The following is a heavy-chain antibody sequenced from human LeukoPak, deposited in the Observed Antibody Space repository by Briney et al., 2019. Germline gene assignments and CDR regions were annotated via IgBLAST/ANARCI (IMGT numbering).Heavy chain of an antibody. Sequence: GASVKVSCKASGYTFTSYGISWVRQAPGQGLEWMGWISAYNGNTNYAQKLQGRVTMTTDTSTSTAYMELRSLRSDDTAVYYCARDASSSWYTKYYYYYYMDVWGKGTTVTISS. D-gene: IGHD6-13*01. J-gene: IGHJ6*03. CDR2: ISAYNGNT. CDR3: ARDASSSWYTKYYYYYYMDV. CDR1: GYTFTSYG. V-gene: IGHV1-18*01.